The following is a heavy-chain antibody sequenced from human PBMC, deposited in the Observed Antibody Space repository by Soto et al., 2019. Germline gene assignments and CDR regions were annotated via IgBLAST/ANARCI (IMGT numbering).Heavy chain of an antibody. CDR1: GFTFNNFV. J-gene: IGHJ6*02. V-gene: IGHV3-23*01. CDR2: ITGSGGRA. CDR3: AVHLGQNYYTMDV. Sequence: GGSLRLSCAASGFTFNNFVMSWVCHIPGKGLDWVSGITGSGGRAYYADSVKGRFTISRDNSRNTVYLQMSRLGAADTAMYHCAVHLGQNYYTMDVWGQGTTVTVSS.